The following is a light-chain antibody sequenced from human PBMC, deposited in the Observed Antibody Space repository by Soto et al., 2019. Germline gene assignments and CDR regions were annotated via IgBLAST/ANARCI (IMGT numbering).Light chain of an antibody. CDR2: DAS. CDR3: QQYNTSPVT. Sequence: DIQMTQSPSTLSASVGDRVTITCRASQSISGWLAWYQQKPGRAPKLLVYDASSLQSGVPSRFSGSGSGTEFSLTISSLQPDDFATYYCQQYNTSPVTFGPGTRLE. CDR1: QSISGW. V-gene: IGKV1-5*01. J-gene: IGKJ2*01.